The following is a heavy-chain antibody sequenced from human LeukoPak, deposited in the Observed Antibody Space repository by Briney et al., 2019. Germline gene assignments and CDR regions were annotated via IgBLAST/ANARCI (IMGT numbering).Heavy chain of an antibody. CDR2: IYYSGST. CDR3: ARDGVRVTYTSGWYYFDY. V-gene: IGHV4-59*01. D-gene: IGHD6-19*01. J-gene: IGHJ4*02. Sequence: NTSETLSLTCTVSGGSISSYYWSWIRQPPGKGLEWIGYIYYSGSTNYNPSLKSRVTISVDTSKNQFSLKLSSVTAADTAVYFCARDGVRVTYTSGWYYFDYWGQGTLVTVSS. CDR1: GGSISSYY.